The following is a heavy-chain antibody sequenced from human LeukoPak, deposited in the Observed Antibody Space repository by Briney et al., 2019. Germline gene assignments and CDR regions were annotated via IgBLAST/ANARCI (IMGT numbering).Heavy chain of an antibody. CDR2: INPNSGGT. D-gene: IGHD3-16*02. Sequence: ASVKVSCKASGYTFTGYYMHWVRQAPGQGLEWMGWINPNSGGTNYAQKFQGRVTMTTDTSTSTAYMELRSLRSDDTAVYYCARSIATKVGITVRGVIDLGYWGQGTLVTVSS. CDR3: ARSIATKVGITVRGVIDLGY. J-gene: IGHJ4*02. CDR1: GYTFTGYY. V-gene: IGHV1-2*02.